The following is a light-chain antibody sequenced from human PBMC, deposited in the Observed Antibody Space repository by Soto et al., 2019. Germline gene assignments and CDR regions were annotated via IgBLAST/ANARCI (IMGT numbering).Light chain of an antibody. CDR3: QQYGSSPTT. Sequence: ELVLTQSPGTLSLSPWERATISCRASQSVSNNYLAWYQQKPGQAPRLLIYGASSRATGIPDRFSGSGSGTDLTLTISRLEPEDFAVYYCQQYGSSPTTFGQGTKVDI. J-gene: IGKJ1*01. CDR1: QSVSNNY. CDR2: GAS. V-gene: IGKV3-20*01.